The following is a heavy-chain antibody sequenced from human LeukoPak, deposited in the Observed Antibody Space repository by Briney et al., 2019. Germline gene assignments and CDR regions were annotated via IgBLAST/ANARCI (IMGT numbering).Heavy chain of an antibody. V-gene: IGHV3-30-3*01. D-gene: IGHD5-18*01. J-gene: IGHJ6*02. CDR3: ARDFEGYTYGPGNYYYAMAV. CDR1: GFTFSNCA. CDR2: ISYDGSNT. Sequence: GGSLRLSCAASGFTFSNCAIHWVRQTPGKGLEGVAAISYDGSNTYYIDSVKDRFTISRDSSKNSLYLQMNSLRAEDAAVYYCARDFEGYTYGPGNYYYAMAVWGQGTTVTVSS.